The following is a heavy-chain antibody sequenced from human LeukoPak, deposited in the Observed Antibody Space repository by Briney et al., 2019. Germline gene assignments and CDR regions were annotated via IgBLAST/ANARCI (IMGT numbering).Heavy chain of an antibody. CDR3: ARDLAYIVVVPAAHYAFDI. D-gene: IGHD2-2*01. Sequence: YTFXXXYMHWVRQAPGQGLEWMGWINPNSGGTNYAQKFQGRVTMTRDTSISTAYMELSRLRSDDTAVYYCARDLAYIVVVPAAHYAFDIWGQGTMVTVSS. CDR1: YTFXXXY. CDR2: INPNSGGT. J-gene: IGHJ3*02. V-gene: IGHV1-2*02.